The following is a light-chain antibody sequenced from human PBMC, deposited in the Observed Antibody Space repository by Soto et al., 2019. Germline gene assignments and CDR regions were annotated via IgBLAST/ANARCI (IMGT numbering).Light chain of an antibody. V-gene: IGKV1-39*01. J-gene: IGKJ1*01. CDR3: QHYNSYSEA. CDR2: SAS. Sequence: DIQMTQPPSSLSASVGDRVTITCRASETTANYLNWYQHKPGKAPKLLIHSASRLQSGVPSRFSGRGSGTDFTLTISSLQPDDFATYYCQHYNSYSEAFGQGTKVDIK. CDR1: ETTANY.